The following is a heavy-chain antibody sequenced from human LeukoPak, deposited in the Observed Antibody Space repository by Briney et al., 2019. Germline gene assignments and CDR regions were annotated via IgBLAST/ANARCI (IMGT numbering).Heavy chain of an antibody. CDR3: VGDSGIGGAFRI. D-gene: IGHD2-21*01. Sequence: PGGSLRLSCEASRFSFGDYYMGWIRQAPGKGLEWISYISSRGDEVYYIDSVRGRFTTSRDNAKNSLYLEMTSLTIEDTAMYYCVGDSGIGGAFRIWGQGTRVTVSS. CDR2: ISSRGDEV. CDR1: RFSFGDYY. V-gene: IGHV3-11*01. J-gene: IGHJ3*02.